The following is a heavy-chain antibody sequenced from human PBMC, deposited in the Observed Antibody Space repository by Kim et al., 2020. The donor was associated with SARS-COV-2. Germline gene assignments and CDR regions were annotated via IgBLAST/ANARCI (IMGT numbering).Heavy chain of an antibody. CDR3: AKANRGYSYGYGVPVS. D-gene: IGHD5-18*01. Sequence: GGSLRLSCAASGFTFSSYAMSWVRQAPGKGLEWVSAISGSGGSTYYADSVKGRFTISRDNSKNTLYLQMNSLRAEDTAVYYCAKANRGYSYGYGVPVSWGQGTLVTVSS. CDR2: ISGSGGST. J-gene: IGHJ4*02. CDR1: GFTFSSYA. V-gene: IGHV3-23*01.